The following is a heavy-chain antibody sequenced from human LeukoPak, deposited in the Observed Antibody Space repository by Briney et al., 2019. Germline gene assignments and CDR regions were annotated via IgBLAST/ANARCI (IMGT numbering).Heavy chain of an antibody. J-gene: IGHJ4*02. CDR1: GYTFNSYG. D-gene: IGHD2/OR15-2a*01. V-gene: IGHV1-18*01. CDR2: ISGYNGNT. Sequence: GASVKVPCKASGYTFNSYGISWVRQAPGQGLEWMGWISGYNGNTKYAQNLQGRAAMTTDTSTSTAYMELTSLTSDDTAVYYCARDRGNSGNYFRYWGQGTLVTVSS. CDR3: ARDRGNSGNYFRY.